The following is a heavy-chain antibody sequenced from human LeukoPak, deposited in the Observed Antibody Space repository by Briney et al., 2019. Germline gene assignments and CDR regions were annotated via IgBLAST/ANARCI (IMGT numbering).Heavy chain of an antibody. CDR2: ISSSSSTI. Sequence: GGSLRLSCAASGFTFSSYSMNWVRQAPGKGLEWVSSISSSSSTIYYADSVKGRFTISRDNAKNSLYLQMNSLRAEDTAVYYCARDYYDSSGYWSTYYYYMDVWGKGTTVTVSS. CDR3: ARDYYDSSGYWSTYYYYMDV. V-gene: IGHV3-48*01. D-gene: IGHD3-22*01. J-gene: IGHJ6*03. CDR1: GFTFSSYS.